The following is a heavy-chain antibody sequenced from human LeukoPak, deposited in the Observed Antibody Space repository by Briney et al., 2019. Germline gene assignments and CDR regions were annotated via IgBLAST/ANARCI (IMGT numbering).Heavy chain of an antibody. CDR3: ARGDSTNYDFWSGYYGGNWFDP. V-gene: IGHV1-8*01. Sequence: ASVKVSCKASGYTFTSYDINWVRQATGQGLEWMGWMNPNSGNTGYAQKFQGRVTMTRNTSISTAYMELSSLRSEDTAVYYCARGDSTNYDFWSGYYGGNWFDPWGQGTLVTVSS. CDR2: MNPNSGNT. D-gene: IGHD3-3*01. J-gene: IGHJ5*02. CDR1: GYTFTSYD.